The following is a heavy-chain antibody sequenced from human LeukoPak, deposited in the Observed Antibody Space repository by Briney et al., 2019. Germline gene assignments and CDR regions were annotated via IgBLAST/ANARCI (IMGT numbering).Heavy chain of an antibody. CDR3: ARLPYSSGWYVY. D-gene: IGHD6-19*01. CDR2: IYYSGST. Sequence: SQTLSLTCSVSGGSINSYFWSWIRQPPGKGLEWIGYIYYSGSTNYNPSLESRVTISVDTSKNQFSLKLSSVTASDTAVYYCARLPYSSGWYVYWGQGILVTVSS. J-gene: IGHJ4*02. V-gene: IGHV4-59*01. CDR1: GGSINSYF.